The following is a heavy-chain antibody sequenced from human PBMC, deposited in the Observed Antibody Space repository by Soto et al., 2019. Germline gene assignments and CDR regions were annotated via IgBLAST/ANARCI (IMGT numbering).Heavy chain of an antibody. CDR2: IKPGTGDT. CDR3: ARGSYYDSSGYYLDH. CDR1: GYSFTSHV. V-gene: IGHV1-3*01. D-gene: IGHD3-22*01. J-gene: IGHJ4*02. Sequence: ASVKVSCKASGYSFTSHVIHWVRQAPGERLEWMGWIKPGTGDTKYLQKLQGRVTISRDTSANIVYMELGSLRSEDTAVYYCARGSYYDSSGYYLDHWGKGTLVTVSS.